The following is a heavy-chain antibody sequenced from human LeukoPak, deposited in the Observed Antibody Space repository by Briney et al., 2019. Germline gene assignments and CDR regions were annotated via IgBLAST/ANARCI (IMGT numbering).Heavy chain of an antibody. CDR2: ISYDGSNK. CDR3: ARDARWLQSRIDAFDI. J-gene: IGHJ3*02. CDR1: GFTFSSYG. V-gene: IGHV3-30*19. Sequence: GGSLRLSCAASGFTFSSYGMHWVRQAPGKGLEWVAVISYDGSNKYYADSVKGRFTISRDNSKNTLYLQMNSLRAEDTAVYYCARDARWLQSRIDAFDIWGQGTMVTVSS. D-gene: IGHD5-24*01.